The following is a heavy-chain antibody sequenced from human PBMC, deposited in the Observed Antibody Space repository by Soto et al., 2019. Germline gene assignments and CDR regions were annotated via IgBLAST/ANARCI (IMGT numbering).Heavy chain of an antibody. CDR1: GGSISSYY. J-gene: IGHJ6*02. V-gene: IGHV4-59*01. D-gene: IGHD1-7*01. Sequence: SETLSLTCTVSGGSISSYYWSWIRQPPGKGLEWIGYIYYSGSTNYNPSLKSRVTISVDTSKNQFSLKLSSVTAADTAVYYCARVGETGTTYYYGMDVWGQGTTVT. CDR3: ARVGETGTTYYYGMDV. CDR2: IYYSGST.